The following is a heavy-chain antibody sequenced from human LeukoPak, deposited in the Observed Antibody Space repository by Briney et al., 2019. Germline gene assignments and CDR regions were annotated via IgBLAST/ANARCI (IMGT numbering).Heavy chain of an antibody. CDR2: IKQDGSEK. CDR1: GFTFSSYW. V-gene: IGHV3-7*01. D-gene: IGHD4-17*01. CDR3: ARAVAYGDYQIFDY. Sequence: GGSLRLSCAASGFTFSSYWMSWVRQAPGKGLEWVANIKQDGSEKYYVDSVKGRFTISRDNAKNSLYLQMNSLKAEDTAVYYCARAVAYGDYQIFDYWGQGTLVTVSS. J-gene: IGHJ4*02.